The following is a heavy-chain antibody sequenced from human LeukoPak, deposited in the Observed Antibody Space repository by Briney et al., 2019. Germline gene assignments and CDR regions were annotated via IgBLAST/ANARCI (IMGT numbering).Heavy chain of an antibody. D-gene: IGHD3-22*01. J-gene: IGHJ4*02. CDR3: AKETTYYYDTPIDYFDY. Sequence: PGGSLRLSCAASGFTFSSYWMSWVRQAPGKGLEWVANIKQDGSEKYYVDSVKGRFTISRDNAKNSLYLQMNSLRAEDTAVYYCAKETTYYYDTPIDYFDYWGQGTLVTVSS. V-gene: IGHV3-7*04. CDR1: GFTFSSYW. CDR2: IKQDGSEK.